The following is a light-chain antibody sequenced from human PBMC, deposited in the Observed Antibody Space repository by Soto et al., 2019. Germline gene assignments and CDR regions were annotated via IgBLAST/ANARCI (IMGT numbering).Light chain of an antibody. Sequence: DIQMTQSPSSLSASVGDRVIITCQASQHINNFLNWYQQKPGKAPKLVIFDTSNLETGVPSRFSGSGSGTDFTFTISSLQPEDVATYYCKKYDNLPALSFGGGNKVEIK. CDR2: DTS. J-gene: IGKJ4*01. CDR3: KKYDNLPALS. CDR1: QHINNF. V-gene: IGKV1-33*01.